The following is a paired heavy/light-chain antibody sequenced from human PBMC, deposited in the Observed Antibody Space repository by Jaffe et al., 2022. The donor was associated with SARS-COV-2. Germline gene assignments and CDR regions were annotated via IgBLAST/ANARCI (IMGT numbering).Light chain of an antibody. CDR1: QSVSTY. Sequence: ETVLTQSPATLSLSPGERATLSCRASQSVSTYLAWYQQKPGQAPRLLIYDASNRATGIPARFSGSGSGTDFTLTISSLEPEDFAVYFCQQRSNWPPTFGQGTKVEIK. CDR3: QQRSNWPPT. V-gene: IGKV3-11*01. CDR2: DAS. J-gene: IGKJ1*01.
Heavy chain of an antibody. V-gene: IGHV3-23*01. J-gene: IGHJ4*02. CDR1: GFSFSTYA. CDR2: CSDTGGTT. CDR3: VKGATGIGANFDFDS. D-gene: IGHD6-13*01. Sequence: EVQLLESGGGLVQPGGSLRLSCAASGFSFSTYAMSWVRQAPGKGLEYVSGCSDTGGTTYYADSVRGRFTISRDNSKKTLYLQMNSLRAEDTAVYFCVKGATGIGANFDFDSWGQGTLVTVSS.